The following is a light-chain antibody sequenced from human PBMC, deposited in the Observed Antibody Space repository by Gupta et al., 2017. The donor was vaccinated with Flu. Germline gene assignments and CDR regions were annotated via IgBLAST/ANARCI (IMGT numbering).Light chain of an antibody. Sequence: QTAGITWEGIRIGSKSVHWYQRRPGQAPVLVVYDDDDRPSGIPERFSGSNSGNTATLTISGVEVGDEADYYCQVWDSSSDHLYVFGTGTKVTVL. CDR1: RIGSKS. CDR2: DDD. CDR3: QVWDSSSDHLYV. J-gene: IGLJ1*01. V-gene: IGLV3-21*02.